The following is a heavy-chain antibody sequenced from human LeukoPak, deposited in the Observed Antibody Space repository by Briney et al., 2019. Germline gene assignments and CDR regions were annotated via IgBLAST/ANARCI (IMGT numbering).Heavy chain of an antibody. CDR3: AKSRSWYYDYFDY. V-gene: IGHV3-74*01. D-gene: IGHD6-13*01. Sequence: GGSLRLSCAASGFTFSSYSMNWVRQAPGKGLEWVSRINDDGTSTTYADSVKGRFTISRDNAKNSLYLQMNSLRAEDTAVYYCAKSRSWYYDYFDYWGQGTLVTVSS. J-gene: IGHJ4*02. CDR2: INDDGTST. CDR1: GFTFSSYS.